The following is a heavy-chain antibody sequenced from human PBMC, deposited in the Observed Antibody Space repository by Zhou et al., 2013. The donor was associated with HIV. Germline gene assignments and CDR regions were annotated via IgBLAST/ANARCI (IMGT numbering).Heavy chain of an antibody. CDR3: ARPFSWRDDSNGYYQPLDAFDI. Sequence: QVQLVQSGAEVRKPGASVKVSCKISGYTLSELSVHWVRQTPGGGLEWMGRLDRDDDAMRYPQQFQGRVAMFADASTDTAYMELRSLRSDDTAVYYCARPFSWRDDSNGYYQPLDAFDIWGQGTMVTVSS. V-gene: IGHV1-24*01. J-gene: IGHJ3*02. D-gene: IGHD3-22*01. CDR1: GYTLSELS. CDR2: LDRDDDAM.